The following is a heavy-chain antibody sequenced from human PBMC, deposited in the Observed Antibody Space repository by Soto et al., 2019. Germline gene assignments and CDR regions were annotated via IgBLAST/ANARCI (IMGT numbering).Heavy chain of an antibody. CDR2: IDPRNGGT. V-gene: IGHV1-2*02. Sequence: QVQLVQSGSDVKKPGASFTVSCKASGYIFSDYYIHWVRPAPGQGLEWMGWIDPRNGGTKYAQKFQDRLTMTTDTSTSTAFLELRRLRLDDTAVFFCDRVLYRNVTQAWGQGTLGTVSS. CDR1: GYIFSDYY. CDR3: DRVLYRNVTQA. J-gene: IGHJ4*02.